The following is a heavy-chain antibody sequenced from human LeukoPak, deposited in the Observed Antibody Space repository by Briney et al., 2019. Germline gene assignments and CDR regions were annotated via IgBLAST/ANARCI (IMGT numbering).Heavy chain of an antibody. CDR3: ARHQSHYSSGWYGEIDY. CDR2: IYPGDSDT. Sequence: GESLKISCKGSGYSFTSYWIGWVRQMPGKGLEWMGIIYPGDSDTRYSPSFQAQVTISADKSISTAYLQWSSLKATDTAMYYCARHQSHYSSGWYGEIDYWGQGTLVTVSS. V-gene: IGHV5-51*01. CDR1: GYSFTSYW. D-gene: IGHD6-19*01. J-gene: IGHJ4*02.